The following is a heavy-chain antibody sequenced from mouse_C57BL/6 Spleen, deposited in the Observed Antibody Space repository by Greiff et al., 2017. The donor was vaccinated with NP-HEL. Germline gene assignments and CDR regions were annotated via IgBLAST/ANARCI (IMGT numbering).Heavy chain of an antibody. CDR3: TTIPLMAYYAMDY. CDR2: IDPETGGT. J-gene: IGHJ4*01. V-gene: IGHV1-15*01. D-gene: IGHD1-1*02. Sequence: QVQLKESGAELVRPGASVTLSCKASGYTFTDYEMHWVKQTPVHGLEWIGAIDPETGGTAYNQKFKGKAILTADKSSSTAYMELRSLTSEDSAVYYCTTIPLMAYYAMDYGGQGTSVTVSS. CDR1: GYTFTDYE.